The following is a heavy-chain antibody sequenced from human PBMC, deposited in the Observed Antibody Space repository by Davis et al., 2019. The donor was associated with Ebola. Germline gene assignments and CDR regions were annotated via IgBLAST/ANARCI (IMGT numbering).Heavy chain of an antibody. CDR3: AKVERSDY. V-gene: IGHV3-30*04. CDR1: GFTFSSYA. D-gene: IGHD6-25*01. CDR2: ISYDGSNK. Sequence: GESLKISCAASGFTFSSYAMHWVRQAPGKGLEWVAVISYDGSNKYYADSVKGRFTISRDDSKNTLYLQMNSLRAEDTAVYYCAKVERSDYWGQGTLVTVSS. J-gene: IGHJ4*02.